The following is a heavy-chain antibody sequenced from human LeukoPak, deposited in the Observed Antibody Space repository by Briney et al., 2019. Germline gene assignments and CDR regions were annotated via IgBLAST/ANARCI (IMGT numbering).Heavy chain of an antibody. D-gene: IGHD6-6*01. CDR2: IYPYSGDS. V-gene: IGHV1-2*02. Sequence: ASVTVSCKASGYTFTGYYIHWVRQAPGQGLEWMGWIYPYSGDSNYAQNFQGRVTMTRDTSISTAYMELSSLKSDDTAVYYCARDRNSGSSLDIWGQGTMLTVSS. CDR1: GYTFTGYY. J-gene: IGHJ3*02. CDR3: ARDRNSGSSLDI.